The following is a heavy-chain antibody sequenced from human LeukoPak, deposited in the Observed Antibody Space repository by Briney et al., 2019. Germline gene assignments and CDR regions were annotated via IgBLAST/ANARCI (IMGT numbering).Heavy chain of an antibody. CDR2: NYYSGSA. Sequence: SETLSLTCTVSGGSVSSYFWSWIRQPPGKGLEWIGYNYYSGSASYNPSLKSRVTISPDTSKNQFSLKLNSVTAADTAVYYCAREMGYSTSSLRMDVWGQGTTVTVSS. V-gene: IGHV4-59*02. CDR1: GGSVSSYF. D-gene: IGHD6-13*01. CDR3: AREMGYSTSSLRMDV. J-gene: IGHJ6*02.